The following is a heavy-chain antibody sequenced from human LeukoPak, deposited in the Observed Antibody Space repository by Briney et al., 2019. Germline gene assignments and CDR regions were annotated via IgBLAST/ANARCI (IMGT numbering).Heavy chain of an antibody. J-gene: IGHJ6*04. Sequence: GGSLRLSCGASGFTFSTYWMSWVGRAPGKGLEWVANIKEDGSEKNHVDSLKGRFTISRDNAKNSLYLQMNSLRAEDTAVYYCAELGITMIGGVWGKGTTVTISS. D-gene: IGHD3-10*02. CDR3: AELGITMIGGV. CDR2: IKEDGSEK. V-gene: IGHV3-7*01. CDR1: GFTFSTYW.